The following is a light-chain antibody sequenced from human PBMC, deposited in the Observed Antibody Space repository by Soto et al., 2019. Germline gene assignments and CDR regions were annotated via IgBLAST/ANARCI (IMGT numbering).Light chain of an antibody. V-gene: IGKV1-39*01. J-gene: IGKJ3*01. CDR3: QQSYSTPFT. Sequence: DIQMTQSPSSLSAFVGDRVTITCRASQSITTYLNWYQQKPGKAPKLLIYAASNLQTGVPSRFSGSGSGTDFTLTISSLQPEDFATYYCQQSYSTPFTFGPGTKVDI. CDR2: AAS. CDR1: QSITTY.